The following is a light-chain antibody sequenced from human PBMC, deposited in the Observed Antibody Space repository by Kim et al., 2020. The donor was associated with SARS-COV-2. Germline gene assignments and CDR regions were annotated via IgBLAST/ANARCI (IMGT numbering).Light chain of an antibody. CDR2: DVS. CDR3: SSYTSSSALEV. J-gene: IGLJ1*01. Sequence: SITISCNGTTSDVGNYNYVSWYQQHPGKAPKLMIYDVSYRPSGISNRFSGSKSGNTASLTISGLQAEDEADYYCSSYTSSSALEVFGTGTKVTVL. V-gene: IGLV2-14*03. CDR1: TSDVGNYNY.